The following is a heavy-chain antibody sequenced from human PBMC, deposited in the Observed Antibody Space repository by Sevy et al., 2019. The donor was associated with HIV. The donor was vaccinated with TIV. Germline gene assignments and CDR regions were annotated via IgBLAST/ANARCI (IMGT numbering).Heavy chain of an antibody. CDR2: INPTSGGT. CDR3: VSLLFAGPGHGTDV. Sequence: ASVKVSCKASGYTFIGYYVHWVRQAPGQGLEWMGWINPTSGGTYYTQKFQGRVTMTTDTSIGTAYMDLSRLRSDDTAMYYCVSLLFAGPGHGTDVWGQGSTVTVSS. J-gene: IGHJ6*02. CDR1: GYTFIGYY. D-gene: IGHD3-10*01. V-gene: IGHV1-2*02.